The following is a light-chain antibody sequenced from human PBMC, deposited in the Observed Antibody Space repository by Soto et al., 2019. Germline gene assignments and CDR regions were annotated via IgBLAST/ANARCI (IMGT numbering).Light chain of an antibody. Sequence: SVLTQPASLSGSPGQSITISCTGNSSDVGSYNLVSWYQQHPGKAPKLMIYEGSKRPSGVSNRFSGSKSGNTASLTISGLQAEDEADYYCCSYAGSSTLYVFGTGTKVTVL. J-gene: IGLJ1*01. CDR2: EGS. V-gene: IGLV2-23*01. CDR3: CSYAGSSTLYV. CDR1: SSDVGSYNL.